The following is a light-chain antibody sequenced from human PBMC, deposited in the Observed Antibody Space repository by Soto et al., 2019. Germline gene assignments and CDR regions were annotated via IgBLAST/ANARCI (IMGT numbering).Light chain of an antibody. Sequence: EIVLTQSPATLSLSPGERATLSCRASQSVSRYLAWYQQKPGQAPRLLIYDASNRATGIPAKFSGSGSGTDFTVTIRCLEPQVFGVYYCQQRIDWCSSFGGGNKVQVK. CDR3: QQRIDWCSS. CDR2: DAS. V-gene: IGKV3-11*01. CDR1: QSVSRY. J-gene: IGKJ4*01.